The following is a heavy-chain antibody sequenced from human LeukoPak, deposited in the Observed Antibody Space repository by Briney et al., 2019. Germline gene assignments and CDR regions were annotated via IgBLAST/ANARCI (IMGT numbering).Heavy chain of an antibody. Sequence: PSETLSLTCIVSGAYVTTYSWNWIRQSPGKGLEWIGRIYTSGSTNYNPSLKSRVTMSVDTSKNQFSLKLSSVTAADTAVYYCARGGGPRGYWGPYDYWGQGTLVTVSS. CDR1: GAYVTTYS. CDR3: ARGGGPRGYWGPYDY. J-gene: IGHJ4*02. CDR2: IYTSGST. V-gene: IGHV4-4*07. D-gene: IGHD7-27*01.